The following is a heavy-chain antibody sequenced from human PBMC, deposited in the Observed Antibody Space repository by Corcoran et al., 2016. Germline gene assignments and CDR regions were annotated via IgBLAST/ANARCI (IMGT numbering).Heavy chain of an antibody. D-gene: IGHD1-7*01. CDR3: ARAPIATRGGTTAGAFDI. CDR1: GGTFSSYA. J-gene: IGHJ3*02. V-gene: IGHV1-69*06. CDR2: IIPIFGTA. Sequence: QVQLVQSGAEVKKPGSSVKVSCKASGGTFSSYAISWVRQAPGQGLEWMGGIIPIFGTANYAQKFQGRVTITADKSTSTAYMELSSLRSEDTAVYYCARAPIATRGGTTAGAFDIWGQGTMVTVSS.